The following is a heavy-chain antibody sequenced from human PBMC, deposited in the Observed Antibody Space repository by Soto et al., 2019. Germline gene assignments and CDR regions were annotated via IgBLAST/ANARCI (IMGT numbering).Heavy chain of an antibody. CDR3: ARGHRVYYYGSGSFSNWLDP. CDR1: SGSVSDKAYN. CDR2: IYYSGTT. D-gene: IGHD3-10*01. V-gene: IGHV4-61*08. Sequence: PSEYLNVACSFSSGSVSDKAYNWSWIRQPPGKSLEWIGEIYYSGTTNYNPSLKSRVTISVDTSKNQFSLKLSSVTAADTAVYYCARGHRVYYYGSGSFSNWLDPWGQGTLVTVSS. J-gene: IGHJ5*02.